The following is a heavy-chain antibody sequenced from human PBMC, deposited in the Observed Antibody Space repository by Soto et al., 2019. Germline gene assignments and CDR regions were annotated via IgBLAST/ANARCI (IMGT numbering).Heavy chain of an antibody. CDR1: GSTFTSYV. J-gene: IGHJ4*02. Sequence: ASVRVSSRASGSTFTSYVISWLRQAPGQGLEWMGWISAYNGNTNYAQKLQGRVTMTTDTSTSTAYMELRSLRSDDTAVYYCARRGYDTPLIDYWGQGTLVTVSS. CDR3: ARRGYDTPLIDY. D-gene: IGHD5-12*01. V-gene: IGHV1-18*01. CDR2: ISAYNGNT.